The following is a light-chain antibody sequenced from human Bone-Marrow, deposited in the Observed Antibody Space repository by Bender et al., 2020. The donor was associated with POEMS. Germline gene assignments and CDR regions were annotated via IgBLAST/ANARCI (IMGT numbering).Light chain of an antibody. Sequence: QSALTQPPSASGSPGQSITISCTGASTYIDDYTVVSWYQQHPEKAPKLMIYDVTNRPSGISDRFSGSKSGNTAFLTISGLQTDDEGDYYCSSYAGSPGTYSHVFGPGTKVTVL. V-gene: IGLV2-14*03. CDR1: STYIDDYTV. J-gene: IGLJ1*01. CDR3: SSYAGSPGTYSHV. CDR2: DVT.